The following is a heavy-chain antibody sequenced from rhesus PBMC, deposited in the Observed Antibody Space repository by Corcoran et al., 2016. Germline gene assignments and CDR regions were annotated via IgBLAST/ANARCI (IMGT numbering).Heavy chain of an antibody. CDR3: ARDIPPGYSSWSLGGY. CDR1: GFTFGIYY. J-gene: IGHJ4*01. CDR2: INHGGGST. Sequence: EVQLVESGGGLVQPGGSLRLSCTGSGFTFGIYYIYWVRQAQRKGLEWVSGINHGGGSTWYTKSVKGRLTIPKDNAKNTLYLQMDSLRAEDTAVYYCARDIPPGYSSWSLGGYWGQGVLVTVSS. D-gene: IGHD6-13*01. V-gene: IGHV3-8*01.